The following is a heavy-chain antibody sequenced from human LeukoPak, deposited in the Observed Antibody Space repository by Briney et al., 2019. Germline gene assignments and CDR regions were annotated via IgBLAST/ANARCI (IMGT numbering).Heavy chain of an antibody. V-gene: IGHV4-34*01. D-gene: IGHD3-22*01. J-gene: IGHJ6*03. CDR3: ARGRQDVNMILVVMAGVSYYLDV. CDR1: GRSFSDYY. Sequence: SETPSLTCAVYGRSFSDYYWTWIRQTPGKGLEWIGAMSPSGSSNSNPSLKSRVTLSLDPPQNQFSRKLRSVAAADTAVYYCARGRQDVNMILVVMAGVSYYLDVWSKGTTVTVS. CDR2: MSPSGSS.